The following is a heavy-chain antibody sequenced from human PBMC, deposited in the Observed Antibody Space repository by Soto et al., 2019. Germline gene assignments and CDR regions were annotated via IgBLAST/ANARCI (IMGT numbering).Heavy chain of an antibody. V-gene: IGHV4-39*01. CDR1: GGSISSSSYY. CDR2: IYYSGST. Sequence: SETLSLTCIVSGGSISSSSYYWGWIRQPPGKGLEWIGSIYYSGSTYYNPSLKSRVTISVDTSKNQFSLKLSSVTAADTVVFYCARHRARNWFDPWGQGTLVTVSS. D-gene: IGHD6-6*01. J-gene: IGHJ5*02. CDR3: ARHRARNWFDP.